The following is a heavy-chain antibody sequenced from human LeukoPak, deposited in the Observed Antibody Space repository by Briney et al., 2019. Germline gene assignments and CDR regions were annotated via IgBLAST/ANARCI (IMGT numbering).Heavy chain of an antibody. CDR2: IYHSGST. D-gene: IGHD2/OR15-2a*01. CDR1: GGSTSSGGYS. Sequence: TLSLTCTVSGGSTSSGGYSWSWIRQPPGKGLEWIGYIYHSGSTYYNPSLKSRVTISVDRSKNQFSLELSSVTAADTAVYYCARASPTLYGMDVWGQGTTVTVSS. CDR3: ARASPTLYGMDV. V-gene: IGHV4-30-2*01. J-gene: IGHJ6*02.